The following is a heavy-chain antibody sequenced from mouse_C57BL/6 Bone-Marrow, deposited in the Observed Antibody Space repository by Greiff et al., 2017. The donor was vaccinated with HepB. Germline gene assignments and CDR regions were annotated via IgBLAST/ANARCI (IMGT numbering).Heavy chain of an antibody. CDR1: GFTFSDYY. CDR3: ASYSNDGYVDV. CDR2: INYDGSRT. J-gene: IGHJ1*03. V-gene: IGHV5-16*01. D-gene: IGHD2-12*01. Sequence: EVNLVESEGGLVQPGSSMKLSCTASGFTFSDYYMAWVRQVPEKGLEWVANINYDGSRTYYLDSLKSRFIISRDNAKNILNLQISRLKSEETATYYCASYSNDGYVDVWGTGTTVTVSS.